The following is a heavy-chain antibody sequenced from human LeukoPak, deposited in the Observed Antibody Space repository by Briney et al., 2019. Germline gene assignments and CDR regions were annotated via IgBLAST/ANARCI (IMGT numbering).Heavy chain of an antibody. CDR1: QGPFCRYA. CDR2: IISIFGTA. D-gene: IGHD1-26*01. Sequence: SVRLSCTPSQGPFCRYAISRVRQAPRHGLEWLGGIISIFGTANYAQKFQGRVTITRDESTSTAYMELTSLRSEDTAVYYCASLVGATLSYYYYMDGWGKGTTVTVSS. CDR3: ASLVGATLSYYYYMDG. J-gene: IGHJ6*03. V-gene: IGHV1-69*05.